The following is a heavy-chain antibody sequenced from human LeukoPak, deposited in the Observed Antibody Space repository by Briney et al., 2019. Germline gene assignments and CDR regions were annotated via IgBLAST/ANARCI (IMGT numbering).Heavy chain of an antibody. Sequence: SETLSLTCTVSGGSISSYYWSWIRQPPGKGLEWIGYIYYSGSTNYNPSLKSRVTISVDTSKNQFSLKLSSVTAADTAVYYCAREVEYSSPSGAFDIWGQGTMVTVSS. CDR3: AREVEYSSPSGAFDI. J-gene: IGHJ3*02. D-gene: IGHD6-6*01. CDR1: GGSISSYY. CDR2: IYYSGST. V-gene: IGHV4-59*01.